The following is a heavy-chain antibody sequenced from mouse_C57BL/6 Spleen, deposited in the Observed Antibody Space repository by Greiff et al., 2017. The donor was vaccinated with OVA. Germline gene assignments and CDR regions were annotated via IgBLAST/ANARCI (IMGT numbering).Heavy chain of an antibody. CDR3: ARGLRPRAMDY. J-gene: IGHJ4*01. D-gene: IGHD1-2*01. Sequence: QVQLQQPGAELVKPGASVTMSCKASGYTFTSYWINWVQQRPGPGLEWLGDICPGSGSANYNEKFKSKATLTVDTASSTADMQLSSLTSEDVAVYDCARGLRPRAMDYWGQGTSVTVSS. CDR1: GYTFTSYW. V-gene: IGHV1-55*01. CDR2: ICPGSGSA.